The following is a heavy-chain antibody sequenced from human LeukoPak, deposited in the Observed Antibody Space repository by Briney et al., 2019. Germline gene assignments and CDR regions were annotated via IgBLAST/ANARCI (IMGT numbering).Heavy chain of an antibody. CDR1: GFNFSSHW. CDR2: ITDSGDGT. CDR3: AKGSPVATR. Sequence: GGSLRLSCAASGFNFSSHWMSWVRQAPGKGLQWVSSITDSGDGTYYADSVKGRFTISRDDSKSTLYLQMNSLRAEDTAVYYCAKGSPVATRWGQGTLVTVSS. J-gene: IGHJ4*02. D-gene: IGHD2-15*01. V-gene: IGHV3-23*01.